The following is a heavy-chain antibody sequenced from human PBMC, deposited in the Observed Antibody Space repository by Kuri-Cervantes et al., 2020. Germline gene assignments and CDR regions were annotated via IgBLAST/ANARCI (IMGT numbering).Heavy chain of an antibody. D-gene: IGHD2-15*01. Sequence: GESLELSCAASGFTFSSYGMHWVRQAPGKGLEWVVVISYDGSNKYYADSVKGRLTISRDNSKNTLYLQMNSLRAEDTAVYYCANLGGYCSGGTCYGAFDIWGQGTMVTVSS. CDR3: ANLGGYCSGGTCYGAFDI. CDR1: GFTFSSYG. J-gene: IGHJ3*02. CDR2: ISYDGSNK. V-gene: IGHV3-33*05.